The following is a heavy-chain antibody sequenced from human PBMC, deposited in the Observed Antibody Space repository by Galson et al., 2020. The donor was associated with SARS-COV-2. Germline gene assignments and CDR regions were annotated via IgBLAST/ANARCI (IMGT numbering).Heavy chain of an antibody. CDR1: GFSLSNPRMG. D-gene: IGHD3-16*02. Sequence: SGPTLVKPTETLTLTCTVSGFSLSNPRMGVAWIRQPPGKALEWLAHIFSNDKKSYRTSLKNRLTISKDTSMSQVVLTMTNMDPVDTATYYCARVSSVIVRPTFGSRGETWYFDLWGRGTLVTVSS. CDR2: IFSNDKK. V-gene: IGHV2-26*01. J-gene: IGHJ2*01. CDR3: ARVSSVIVRPTFGSRGETWYFDL.